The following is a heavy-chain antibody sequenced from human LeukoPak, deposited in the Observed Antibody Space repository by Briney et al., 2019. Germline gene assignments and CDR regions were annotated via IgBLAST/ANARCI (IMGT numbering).Heavy chain of an antibody. CDR2: ISGTGGST. Sequence: GGSLRFSCAASGFTFGNFALGWVRQAPGKGLEWVSFISGTGGSTYYPDSLKGRITISRDNSKNTMSLEMKSLRVEDTAVYYCTRCQDTRHLFNWFDPWGQGTLVTVSS. V-gene: IGHV3-23*01. CDR1: GFTFGNFA. CDR3: TRCQDTRHLFNWFDP. D-gene: IGHD2-15*01. J-gene: IGHJ5*02.